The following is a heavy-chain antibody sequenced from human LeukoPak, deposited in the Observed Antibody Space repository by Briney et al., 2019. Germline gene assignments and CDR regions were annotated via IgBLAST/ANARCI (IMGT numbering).Heavy chain of an antibody. CDR3: ARVKGAEWNWFDP. CDR1: GYSISSGYY. V-gene: IGHV4-38-2*02. J-gene: IGHJ5*02. D-gene: IGHD2-8*01. CDR2: IYHSGST. Sequence: SETLSLTCTVSGYSISSGYYWGWIRQPPGKGLEWIGSIYHSGSTYYNPSLKSRVTISVDTSKNQFSLKLSSVTAADTAVYYCARVKGAEWNWFDPWGQGTLVTVSS.